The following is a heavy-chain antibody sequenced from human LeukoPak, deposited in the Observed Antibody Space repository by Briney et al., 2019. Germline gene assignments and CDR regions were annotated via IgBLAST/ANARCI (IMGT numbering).Heavy chain of an antibody. CDR2: ISSSSSTI. CDR3: ARDRRALWFGED. V-gene: IGHV3-48*01. J-gene: IGHJ4*02. CDR1: GFTFSSYS. D-gene: IGHD3-10*01. Sequence: GGSLRLSCAASGFTFSSYSMNWVRQAPGKGLEWVSYISSSSSTIYYADSVKGRFTVSRDNAKNSLYLQMNSLRAEDTAVYYCARDRRALWFGEDWGQGTLVTVSS.